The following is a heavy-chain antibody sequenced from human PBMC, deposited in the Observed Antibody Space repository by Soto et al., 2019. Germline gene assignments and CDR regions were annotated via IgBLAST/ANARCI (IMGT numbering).Heavy chain of an antibody. CDR2: IYYSGST. D-gene: IGHD3-22*01. J-gene: IGHJ4*02. V-gene: IGHV4-39*01. CDR1: GGSISSGSHY. Sequence: PSETLSLTCTVSGGSISSGSHYWDWFRQPPGKGLEWIGSIYYSGSTYYNPSLKSRVTMSVDTSKNQFSLWLSSVTAADTAVYYCARRGEDDSSGYHHIAYWGRGTLVTVSS. CDR3: ARRGEDDSSGYHHIAY.